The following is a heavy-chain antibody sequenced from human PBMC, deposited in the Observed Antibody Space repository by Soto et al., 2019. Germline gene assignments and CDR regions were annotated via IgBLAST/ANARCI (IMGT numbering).Heavy chain of an antibody. J-gene: IGHJ4*02. V-gene: IGHV1-2*02. CDR2: VSPNSGGA. CDR1: GYTFTGYY. D-gene: IGHD5-12*01. Sequence: ASVKVSCKASGYTFTGYYIHWVRQAPGQGLEWMGWVSPNSGGADYAQKFQGRVTMTRDTSVSSAYMELSSLTSDDTAVYYCARANSGDDDEFDYSGPGTPVPLSS. CDR3: ARANSGDDDEFDY.